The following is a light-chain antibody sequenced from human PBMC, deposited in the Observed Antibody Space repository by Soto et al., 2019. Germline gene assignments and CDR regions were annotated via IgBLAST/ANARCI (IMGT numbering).Light chain of an antibody. J-gene: IGLJ2*01. V-gene: IGLV2-14*03. Sequence: SALTQPASVSGSPGQSITISCTGTSSDVGGYDYVSWYQQHPGKAPKLMIYDVNIRPSGVSIRFSGSKSGNTASLTISGLQAEDEADYYCSSYTSRSNVIFGGGTKLTVL. CDR2: DVN. CDR3: SSYTSRSNVI. CDR1: SSDVGGYDY.